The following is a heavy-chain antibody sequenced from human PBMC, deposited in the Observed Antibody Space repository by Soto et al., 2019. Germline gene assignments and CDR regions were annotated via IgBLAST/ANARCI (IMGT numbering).Heavy chain of an antibody. CDR1: GGSISSLY. Sequence: TSQTLSLTCTVSGGSISSLYWSWIRQPPGKGLEWIGYIYYSGSTNYNPSLKSRVTISVDTSKNQFSLKLSSVTAADTAVYYCARVGAAVASKRVFDYWGQGTLVTVSS. CDR3: ARVGAAVASKRVFDY. CDR2: IYYSGST. V-gene: IGHV4-59*08. D-gene: IGHD6-19*01. J-gene: IGHJ4*02.